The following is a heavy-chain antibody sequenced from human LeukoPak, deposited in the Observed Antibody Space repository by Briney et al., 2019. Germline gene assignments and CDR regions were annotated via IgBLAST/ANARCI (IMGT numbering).Heavy chain of an antibody. V-gene: IGHV4-39*07. D-gene: IGHD6-13*01. J-gene: IGHJ5*02. CDR1: GGSITSGSYY. CDR2: IYYSGST. CDR3: AMDEPGIAAAGTPDHPFLGRGGFDP. Sequence: SDTLSLTCTVSGGSITSGSYYWGWIRQPPGKGLDWIGSIYYSGSTYYNPSLKSRVTISVDTSKNQFSLKLSSVTAADTAVYYCAMDEPGIAAAGTPDHPFLGRGGFDPWGQGTLVTVSS.